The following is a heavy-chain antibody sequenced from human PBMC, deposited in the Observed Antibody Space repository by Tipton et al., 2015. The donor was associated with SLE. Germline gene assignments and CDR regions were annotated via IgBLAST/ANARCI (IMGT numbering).Heavy chain of an antibody. CDR3: ARDRRITIFGVVSDAFDI. Sequence: TLSLTCTVSGGSISSHYWSWIRQPPGKGLEWIGYIYTSGSTNYNPSLKSRVTISVDTSKNQFSLKLSSVTAADTAVYYCARDRRITIFGVVSDAFDIWGQGTMVTVSS. CDR1: GGSISSHY. CDR2: IYTSGST. D-gene: IGHD3-3*01. V-gene: IGHV4-59*11. J-gene: IGHJ3*02.